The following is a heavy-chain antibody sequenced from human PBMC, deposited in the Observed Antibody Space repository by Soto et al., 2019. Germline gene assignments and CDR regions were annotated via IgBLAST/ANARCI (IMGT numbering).Heavy chain of an antibody. CDR1: GFTFDDYG. CDR2: INWNGGST. Sequence: GGSLRLSCAASGFTFDDYGMSWVRQAPGKGLEWVSGINWNGGSTGYADSVKGRFTISRDNAKNSLYLQMNSLRAEDTALYYCARVVSIAAAGTNYFDYWGQGTLVTVPS. V-gene: IGHV3-20*04. CDR3: ARVVSIAAAGTNYFDY. D-gene: IGHD6-13*01. J-gene: IGHJ4*02.